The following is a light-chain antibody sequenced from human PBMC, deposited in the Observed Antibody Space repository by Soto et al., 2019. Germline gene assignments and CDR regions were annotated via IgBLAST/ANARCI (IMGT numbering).Light chain of an antibody. CDR3: QQHYSYPRT. CDR1: QGISSY. CDR2: AAS. Sequence: AIRMNQSPSSLSASTGDRVTITCRASQGISSYLAWYQQKPGKAPKLLIYAASTLQSGVPSRFIGSGSCTDFTLTISCLQSEDFATYYCQQHYSYPRTFGQGTKVEIK. J-gene: IGKJ1*01. V-gene: IGKV1-8*01.